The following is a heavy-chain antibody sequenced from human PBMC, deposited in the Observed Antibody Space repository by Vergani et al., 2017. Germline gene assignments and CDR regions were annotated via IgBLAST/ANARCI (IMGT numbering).Heavy chain of an antibody. J-gene: IGHJ6*02. CDR1: GGTFSSYA. CDR3: ARDIAVAGTYYYGMDV. V-gene: IGHV1-69*13. D-gene: IGHD6-19*01. CDR2: IIPIFGTA. Sequence: QVQLVQSGAEVKKPGSSVKVSCKASGGTFSSYAISWVRQAPGQGLEWMGRIIPIFGTANYAQKFQGRVTITADESTTTAYMELSSLRSEDTAVYYCARDIAVAGTYYYGMDVWGQGTTVTVSS.